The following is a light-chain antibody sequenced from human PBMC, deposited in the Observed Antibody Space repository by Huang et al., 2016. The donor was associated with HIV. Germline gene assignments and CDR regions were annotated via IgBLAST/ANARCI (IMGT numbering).Light chain of an antibody. CDR3: QQYDTYSRWT. Sequence: DIQMTQSPSTLSASVGDRVSMTCRASQSISIWLAWYQQKPGKAPKLLIYQASSLQSGVPSRFRGSGSGTEFTLTISSLQPDDFATYYCQQYDTYSRWTFGQGTKVEIK. CDR1: QSISIW. J-gene: IGKJ1*01. V-gene: IGKV1-5*03. CDR2: QAS.